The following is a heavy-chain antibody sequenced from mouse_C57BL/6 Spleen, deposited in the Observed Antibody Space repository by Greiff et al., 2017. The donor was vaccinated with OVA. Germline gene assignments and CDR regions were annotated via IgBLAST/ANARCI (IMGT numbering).Heavy chain of an antibody. Sequence: VQLQQSGAELVRPGSSVKLSCKASGYTFTSYWMDWVKQRPGQGLEWIGNIYPSDSETHYNQKFKDKATLTVDKSSSTAYMQLSSLTSEDSAVYYCARRDYYGSAPFDYWGQGTTLTVSS. D-gene: IGHD1-1*01. CDR1: GYTFTSYW. V-gene: IGHV1-61*01. CDR2: IYPSDSET. J-gene: IGHJ2*01. CDR3: ARRDYYGSAPFDY.